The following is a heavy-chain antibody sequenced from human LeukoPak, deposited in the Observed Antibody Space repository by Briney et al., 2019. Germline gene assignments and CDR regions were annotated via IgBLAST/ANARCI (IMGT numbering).Heavy chain of an antibody. CDR1: GGSLSSYY. CDR3: ARGSGRPPYYFDY. J-gene: IGHJ4*02. CDR2: IYYSGGT. Sequence: SETLSLTCTVSGGSLSSYYWSWIRQPPGKGLEWIGYIYYSGGTNYNPSLKSRVTISVDTSKNQFSLKLSSVTAADTAVYYCARGSGRPPYYFDYWGQGTLVTVSS. D-gene: IGHD3-10*01. V-gene: IGHV4-59*01.